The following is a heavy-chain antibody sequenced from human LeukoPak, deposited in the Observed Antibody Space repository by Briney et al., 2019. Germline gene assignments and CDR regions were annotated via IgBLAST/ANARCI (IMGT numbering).Heavy chain of an antibody. CDR3: AKGGDSSGYHLYYYYYYMDV. CDR1: GFTFSSYA. V-gene: IGHV3-23*01. D-gene: IGHD3-22*01. CDR2: ISGSGGST. J-gene: IGHJ6*03. Sequence: GGSLRLSCAASGFTFSSYAMSWVRQAPGKGLEWVSAISGSGGSTYYADSVKGQFTISRDNSKNTLYLQMNSLRAEDTAVYYCAKGGDSSGYHLYYYYYYMDVWGKGTTVTVSS.